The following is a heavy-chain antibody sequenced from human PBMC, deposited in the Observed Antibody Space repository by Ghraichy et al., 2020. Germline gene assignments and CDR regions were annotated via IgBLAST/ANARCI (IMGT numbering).Heavy chain of an antibody. D-gene: IGHD3-10*01. V-gene: IGHV4-59*01. CDR2: IYYSGST. J-gene: IGHJ5*02. Sequence: SETLSLTCTVSGGSISSYYWSWIRQPPGKGLEWIGYIYYSGSTNYNPSLKSRVTISVDTSKNQFSLKLSSVTAADTAVYYCARDRKETYYYGSGSYVPWGWFDPWGQGTLVTVSS. CDR1: GGSISSYY. CDR3: ARDRKETYYYGSGSYVPWGWFDP.